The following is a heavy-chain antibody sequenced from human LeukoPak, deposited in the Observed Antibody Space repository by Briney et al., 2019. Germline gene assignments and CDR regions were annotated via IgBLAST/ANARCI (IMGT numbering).Heavy chain of an antibody. V-gene: IGHV3-74*03. D-gene: IGHD3-3*01. Sequence: GGSLRLSCAASGFTFSSYSMHWVRQAPGKGLVWVSRIKPDGTTTTYADSVKGRFTISRDNARNTLYLQMNSLRAEDTAVYYXVRDNXWLXYDYWGQGTLVTVSS. CDR1: GFTFSSYS. CDR2: IKPDGTTT. CDR3: VRDNXWLXYDY. J-gene: IGHJ4*02.